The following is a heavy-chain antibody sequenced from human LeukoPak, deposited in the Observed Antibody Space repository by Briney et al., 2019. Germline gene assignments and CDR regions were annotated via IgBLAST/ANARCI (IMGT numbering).Heavy chain of an antibody. D-gene: IGHD3-22*01. J-gene: IGHJ4*02. V-gene: IGHV4-59*01. CDR1: GGSISSYY. Sequence: SETLSLTCTVSGGSISSYYWSWIRQPPGKGLEWIGYIYYSGSTNYNPSLKSRVTISVDTSKNQFSLKLSSVTAADTAVYYCAREVNYYDSSGPIGYWGQGTLVTVSS. CDR2: IYYSGST. CDR3: AREVNYYDSSGPIGY.